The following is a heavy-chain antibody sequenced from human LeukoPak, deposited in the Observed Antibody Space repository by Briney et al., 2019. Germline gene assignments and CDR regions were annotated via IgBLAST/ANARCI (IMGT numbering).Heavy chain of an antibody. CDR3: ARADYDYVWGSYAPAYNWFDP. D-gene: IGHD3-16*01. V-gene: IGHV3-48*03. CDR2: ISSSGSTI. Sequence: GGSLRLSCAASGFTFSSYEMNWVRQAPGKGLEWVSYISSSGSTIYYADSVKGRFTISRDNATNSLYLQMNSLRAEDTAVYYCARADYDYVWGSYAPAYNWFDPWGQGTLVTVSS. CDR1: GFTFSSYE. J-gene: IGHJ5*02.